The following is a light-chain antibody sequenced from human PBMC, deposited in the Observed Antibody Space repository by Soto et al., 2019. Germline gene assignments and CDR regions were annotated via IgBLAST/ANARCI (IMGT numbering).Light chain of an antibody. Sequence: EIVMTQCPATLSVSPGDRATLSCRASQSVSTNLAWHQQRPGQAPRLLIYGASTRATGIPDRFSGSGSGTEFTLTISSLESEDFSVYYCKQYNNWPAYTFGQGTKVDIK. CDR1: QSVSTN. CDR3: KQYNNWPAYT. J-gene: IGKJ2*01. CDR2: GAS. V-gene: IGKV3-15*01.